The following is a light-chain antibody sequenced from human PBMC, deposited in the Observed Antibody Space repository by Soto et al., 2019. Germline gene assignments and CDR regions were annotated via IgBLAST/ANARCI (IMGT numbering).Light chain of an antibody. CDR3: SSYAGNNNLYV. V-gene: IGLV2-14*01. Sequence: QSALTQPASGSGSPGQSITISCTGTSSDVGAYNSVSWYQQHPGKAPKLMIYEVSNRPSGVSNRFSGSKSGNTASLTISGLQAEDEADSYCSSYAGNNNLYVFVTGTKVTVL. CDR1: SSDVGAYNS. J-gene: IGLJ1*01. CDR2: EVS.